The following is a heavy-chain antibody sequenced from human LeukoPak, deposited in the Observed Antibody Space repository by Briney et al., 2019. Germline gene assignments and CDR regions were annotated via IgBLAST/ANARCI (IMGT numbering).Heavy chain of an antibody. V-gene: IGHV3-53*01. CDR3: ARDTVGTAGVEY. D-gene: IGHD4-23*01. Sequence: GGSLRLSCAASGFTVSSNYMAWVRQAPGKGLEWVSVIYSSGSTYYADSVKGRFTISRDSSKNTLYLQMSSLRVEDTAVYYCARDTVGTAGVEYWGQGTLVTVSS. J-gene: IGHJ4*02. CDR2: IYSSGST. CDR1: GFTVSSNY.